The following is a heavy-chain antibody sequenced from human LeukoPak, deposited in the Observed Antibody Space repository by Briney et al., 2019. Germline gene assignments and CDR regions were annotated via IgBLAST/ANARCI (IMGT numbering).Heavy chain of an antibody. V-gene: IGHV3-9*01. J-gene: IGHJ4*02. CDR2: ISWNSGSI. D-gene: IGHD5-18*01. CDR1: GFTFDDYA. Sequence: GRSLRLSCAASGFTFDDYAMHWVRQAPGKGPEWVSGISWNSGSIGYADSVKGRFTISRDNAKNSLYLQMNSLRAEDTALYYCAKGQGYSYGLFDYWGQGTLVTVSS. CDR3: AKGQGYSYGLFDY.